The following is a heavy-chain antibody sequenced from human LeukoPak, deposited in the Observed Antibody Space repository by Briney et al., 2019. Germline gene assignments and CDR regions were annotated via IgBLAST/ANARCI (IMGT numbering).Heavy chain of an antibody. CDR3: TRGLLWFGELSTSGY. CDR2: IRSKAYGGTT. V-gene: IGHV3-49*04. D-gene: IGHD3-10*01. Sequence: LSLTCTVSGGSISSYYWSWVRQAPGKGLEWVGFIRSKAYGGTTEYAASVKGRFTISRDDSKSIAYLQMNSLKTEDTAVYYCTRGLLWFGELSTSGYWGQGTLVTVSS. J-gene: IGHJ4*02. CDR1: GGSISSYY.